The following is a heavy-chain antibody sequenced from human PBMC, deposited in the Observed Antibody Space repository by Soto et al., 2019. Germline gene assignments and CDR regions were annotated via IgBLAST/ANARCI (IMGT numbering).Heavy chain of an antibody. Sequence: SETLSLTCTVSGDSITSNSYFWAWIRHPPGKGLEWIGSIYYSGTTYYNPSLKSRVTISVDTSKNQFSLKLSSVTAADTAVYYCARRRDGYNCIDYWGQGTLVTVSS. CDR2: IYYSGTT. D-gene: IGHD5-12*01. V-gene: IGHV4-39*01. CDR3: ARRRDGYNCIDY. CDR1: GDSITSNSYF. J-gene: IGHJ4*02.